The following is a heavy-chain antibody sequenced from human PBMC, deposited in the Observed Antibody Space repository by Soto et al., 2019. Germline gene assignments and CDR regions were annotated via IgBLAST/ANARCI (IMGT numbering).Heavy chain of an antibody. CDR1: GGSISSSTYY. J-gene: IGHJ4*02. Sequence: SETLSLTCTVSGGSISSSTYYWGWMRQPPGKGLEWIGYIYYSGSTYYNPSLKSRVTISVDTSKNQFSLKLSSVTAADTAVYYCAGIYSGSPGGTLRYWGQRTLVTVSS. CDR3: AGIYSGSPGGTLRY. V-gene: IGHV4-31*03. CDR2: IYYSGST. D-gene: IGHD1-26*01.